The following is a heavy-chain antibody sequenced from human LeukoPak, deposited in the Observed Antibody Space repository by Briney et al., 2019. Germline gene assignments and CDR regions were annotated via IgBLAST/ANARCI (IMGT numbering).Heavy chain of an antibody. CDR1: GGSISSGGYY. CDR3: GKYYDAFDI. CDR2: IFYSGTT. V-gene: IGHV4-31*03. Sequence: NPSETLSLTCTVSGGSISSGGYYWGWIRQRPGKGLEWIGYIFYSGTTYYNPSLKSRVTMSVDTSKNQFSLTLSSVTDADTAVYYCGKYYDAFDIWGQGTMVTVSS. D-gene: IGHD2/OR15-2a*01. J-gene: IGHJ3*02.